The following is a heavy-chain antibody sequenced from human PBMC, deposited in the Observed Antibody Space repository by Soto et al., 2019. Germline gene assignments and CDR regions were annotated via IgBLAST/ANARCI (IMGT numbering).Heavy chain of an antibody. CDR1: GGTFSSYT. V-gene: IGHV1-46*03. CDR2: INPSGGST. Sequence: SVKVSCKASGGTFSSYTISWVRQAPGQGLEWMGIINPSGGSTSYAQKFQGRVTMTRDTSTSTVYMELSSLRSEDTAVYYCDRDFRDIVVVPAANPGGLVYWGQGTLVTVSS. CDR3: DRDFRDIVVVPAANPGGLVY. J-gene: IGHJ4*02. D-gene: IGHD2-2*01.